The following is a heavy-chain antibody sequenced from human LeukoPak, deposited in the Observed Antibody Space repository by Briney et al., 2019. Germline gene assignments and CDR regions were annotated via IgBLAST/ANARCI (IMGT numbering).Heavy chain of an antibody. V-gene: IGHV3-21*01. J-gene: IGHJ3*02. CDR1: GFTFQDHA. D-gene: IGHD3-22*01. CDR2: ISSSSSYI. CDR3: ARDSSSDYYDSGGFDI. Sequence: NPGGSLRLSCAASGFTFQDHAMHWVRQAPGKGLEWVSSISSSSSYIYYADSVKGRFTISRDNAKNSLYLQMNSLRAEDTAVYYCARDSSSDYYDSGGFDIWGQGTMVTVSS.